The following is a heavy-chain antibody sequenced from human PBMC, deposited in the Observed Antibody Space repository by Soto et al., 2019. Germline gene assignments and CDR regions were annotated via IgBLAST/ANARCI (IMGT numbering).Heavy chain of an antibody. V-gene: IGHV1-69*13. J-gene: IGHJ6*02. CDR3: ARGNTTIQGDLSYYNGMDV. Sequence: ASVKVSCKASGGTFSSYAISWVRQAPGQGLEWMGGIIPIFGTANYAQKFQGRVTITADESTSTAYMEMSSLRVEDTAIYYCARGNTTIQGDLSYYNGMDVWGQGTTVTVSS. CDR2: IIPIFGTA. D-gene: IGHD1-1*01. CDR1: GGTFSSYA.